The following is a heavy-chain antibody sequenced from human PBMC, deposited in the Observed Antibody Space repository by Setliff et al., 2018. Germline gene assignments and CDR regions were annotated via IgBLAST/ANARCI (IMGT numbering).Heavy chain of an antibody. J-gene: IGHJ5*02. CDR2: VYSSGST. D-gene: IGHD3-22*01. Sequence: SETLSLTCTVSGASISSPTYSWGWIRQPPGKGLEWVGTVYSSGSTYYNTSLRGRISISVDTSKNQFALKLSSVSAADTAMYFCARGPRFDYESPTYRRRFDPWGQGTAVTV. CDR1: GASISSPTYS. CDR3: ARGPRFDYESPTYRRRFDP. V-gene: IGHV4-39*01.